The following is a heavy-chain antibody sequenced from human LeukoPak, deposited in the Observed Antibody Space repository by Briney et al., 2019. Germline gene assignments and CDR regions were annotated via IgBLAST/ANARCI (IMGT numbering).Heavy chain of an antibody. CDR2: IWYDGSNK. V-gene: IGHV3-33*06. CDR3: AKDEPGSYSPSDY. D-gene: IGHD3-10*01. Sequence: PGRSLRLSCAASGFTFSSYGMHWVRQAPGKGLEWVAIIWYDGSNKYYADSVKGRFTISRDNSKNTLYLQMNSLRAEDTAVYYCAKDEPGSYSPSDYWGQGTLVTVSS. J-gene: IGHJ4*02. CDR1: GFTFSSYG.